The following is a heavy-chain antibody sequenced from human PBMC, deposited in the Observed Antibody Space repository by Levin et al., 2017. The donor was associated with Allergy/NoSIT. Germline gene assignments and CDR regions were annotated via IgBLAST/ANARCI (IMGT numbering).Heavy chain of an antibody. CDR1: GGSISGSY. J-gene: IGHJ4*02. CDR2: IYYSGTT. D-gene: IGHD5-12*01. Sequence: SQTLSLTCTVSGGSISGSYWGWIRQPPGKGLEWIAYIYYSGTTNYNPSLRSRATISVDTSKNQFSLKLSSVTAADTAVYYCARVGAGGYVVDLFDFWGQGTLVTVSS. V-gene: IGHV4-59*01. CDR3: ARVGAGGYVVDLFDF.